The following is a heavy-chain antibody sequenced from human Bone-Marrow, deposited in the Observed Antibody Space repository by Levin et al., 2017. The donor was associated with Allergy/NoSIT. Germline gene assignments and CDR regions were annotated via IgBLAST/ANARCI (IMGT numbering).Heavy chain of an antibody. V-gene: IGHV3-13*01. CDR3: VREGLAVGRLEGLDM. CDR2: IDIPGDT. J-gene: IGHJ3*02. Sequence: GGSLRLSCAASGFTLSSHDMHWVRQGTGKGLEWVSAIDIPGDTYYPDSVKGRFTIFRENAKNSLYLQMNSLKAEDTAVYYCVREGLAVGRLEGLDMWGQGTLVTVSS. CDR1: GFTLSSHD. D-gene: IGHD6-19*01.